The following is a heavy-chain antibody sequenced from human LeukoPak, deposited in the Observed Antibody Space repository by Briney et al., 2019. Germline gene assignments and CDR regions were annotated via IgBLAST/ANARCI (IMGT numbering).Heavy chain of an antibody. CDR2: IKSKTDGGAT. CDR3: TTLDIVVVPAAIFPSGY. Sequence: PGGSLRLSCAASGFTFSDAWMRWVRQTPGKGLEWLGRIKSKTDGGATDYAAPVKGRFTISRDDSKNTLYLQMNSLKTEDTAVYYCTTLDIVVVPAAIFPSGYWGQGTLVTVSS. V-gene: IGHV3-15*01. J-gene: IGHJ4*02. CDR1: GFTFSDAW. D-gene: IGHD2-2*02.